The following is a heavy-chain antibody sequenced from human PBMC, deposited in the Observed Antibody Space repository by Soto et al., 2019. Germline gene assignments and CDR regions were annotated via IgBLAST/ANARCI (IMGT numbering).Heavy chain of an antibody. CDR1: GFTFSSYG. Sequence: GGSLRLSCAASGFTFSSYGMHWVRQAPGKGLEWVAVIWYDGSNKYYADSVRGRFTISRDNSKNTLYLQMNSLRAEDTAVYYCARDLDSSGYNRPPLFDYWGQGTLVTVSS. CDR2: IWYDGSNK. V-gene: IGHV3-33*01. CDR3: ARDLDSSGYNRPPLFDY. D-gene: IGHD3-22*01. J-gene: IGHJ4*02.